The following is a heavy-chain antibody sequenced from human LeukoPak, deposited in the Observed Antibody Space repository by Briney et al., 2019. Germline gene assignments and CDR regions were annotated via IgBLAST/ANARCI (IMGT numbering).Heavy chain of an antibody. Sequence: QTGGSLRLSCEASGFTFSNYAMSWVRQASGKGLEWVSTVTASARRTYYADSVQGRFTISRDNSNNTLFLQVNSLRADDTAVHHCAKWGFSDRSGANFHSWGQGTLVTVSS. CDR2: VTASARRT. CDR1: GFTFSNYA. D-gene: IGHD3-22*01. V-gene: IGHV3-23*01. J-gene: IGHJ4*02. CDR3: AKWGFSDRSGANFHS.